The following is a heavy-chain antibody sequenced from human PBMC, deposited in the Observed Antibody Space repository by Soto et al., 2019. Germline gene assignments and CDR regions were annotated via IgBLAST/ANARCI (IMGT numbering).Heavy chain of an antibody. D-gene: IGHD6-13*01. CDR1: GYTFTSYY. Sequence: ASVKVSCKASGYTFTSYYMHWVRQASGQGLEWMGIINPSGGSTSYAQKFQGRVTMTRDTSTSTVYMELSSLRSEDTAVYYCAREEGAAAGPHAGYYYGMDVWGQGTTVTVPS. J-gene: IGHJ6*02. CDR2: INPSGGST. V-gene: IGHV1-46*03. CDR3: AREEGAAAGPHAGYYYGMDV.